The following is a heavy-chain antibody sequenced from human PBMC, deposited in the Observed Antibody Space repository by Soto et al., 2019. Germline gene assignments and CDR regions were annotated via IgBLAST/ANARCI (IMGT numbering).Heavy chain of an antibody. V-gene: IGHV5-51*01. J-gene: IGHJ4*02. Sequence: GESLKISCKASGYSFTNIWIGWVRQMPGKGLEWIGIIYPGDFQTRYSPSFEGQVTISADKSITTAYLHWSSLKASDTAMYFCVRPKVGAAAGPFDYWGRGTPVTVSS. CDR2: IYPGDFQT. D-gene: IGHD6-13*01. CDR1: GYSFTNIW. CDR3: VRPKVGAAAGPFDY.